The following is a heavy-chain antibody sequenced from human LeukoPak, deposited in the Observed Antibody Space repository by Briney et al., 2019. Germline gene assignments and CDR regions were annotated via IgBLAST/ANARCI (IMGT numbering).Heavy chain of an antibody. D-gene: IGHD3-16*02. J-gene: IGHJ4*02. V-gene: IGHV4-59*12. CDR2: IYHSGST. CDR1: GGSISTYY. CDR3: ARYRYYFDY. Sequence: SETLSLTCTVSGGSISTYYWSWIRQPPGKGLEWIGYIYHSGSTNYNPSLKSRVTISVDTSKNQFSLKLSSVTAADTAVYYCARYRYYFDYWGQGTLVTVSS.